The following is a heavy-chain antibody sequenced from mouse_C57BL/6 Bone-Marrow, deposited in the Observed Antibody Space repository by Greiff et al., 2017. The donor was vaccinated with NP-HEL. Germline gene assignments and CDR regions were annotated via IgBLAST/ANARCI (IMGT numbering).Heavy chain of an antibody. CDR2: INPYNVDT. CDR1: GYSFTGYF. CDR3: ARGDGSSFWYFDV. J-gene: IGHJ1*03. V-gene: IGHV1-37*01. D-gene: IGHD1-1*01. Sequence: EVKLMESGPELVKPGASVKISCKASGYSFTGYFMNWVKQSHGKSLEWIGRINPYNVDTFYNQKFKCKATLTVDKSSSTAHMELLSLTSEDFAVYYCARGDGSSFWYFDVWGTGTTVTVSS.